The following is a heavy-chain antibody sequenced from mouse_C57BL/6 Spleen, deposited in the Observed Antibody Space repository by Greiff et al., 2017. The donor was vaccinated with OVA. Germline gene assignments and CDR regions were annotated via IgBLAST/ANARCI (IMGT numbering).Heavy chain of an antibody. CDR2: IDPSDSYT. V-gene: IGHV1-69*01. J-gene: IGHJ2*01. CDR3: ARWVGSSDYFDY. Sequence: QVQLQQPGAELVMPGASVKLSCKASGYTFTSYWMHWVKQRPGQGLEWIGEIDPSDSYTTYNQKFKGKSTLTVDKSSSTAYMQLSSLTSEDSAVYYCARWVGSSDYFDYWGQGTTLTVSS. D-gene: IGHD3-1*01. CDR1: GYTFTSYW.